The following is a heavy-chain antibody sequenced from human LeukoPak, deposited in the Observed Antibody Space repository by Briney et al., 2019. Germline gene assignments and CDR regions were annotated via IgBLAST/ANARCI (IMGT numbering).Heavy chain of an antibody. V-gene: IGHV1-46*01. D-gene: IGHD5-12*01. CDR1: GYSLTNYY. Sequence: ASVKVSCKAFGYSLTNYYVHWARQAPGQGLGWMGEINPSGGSTSYAQKFQGRITVTRDTYTNTVYMDLSSLRSEDTATYYCARGAPTTRIGAGRFDYWGQGSLLTVAS. CDR3: ARGAPTTRIGAGRFDY. CDR2: INPSGGST. J-gene: IGHJ4*02.